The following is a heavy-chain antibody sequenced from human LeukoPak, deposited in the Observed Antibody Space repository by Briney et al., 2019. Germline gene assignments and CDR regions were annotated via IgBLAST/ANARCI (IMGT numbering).Heavy chain of an antibody. CDR1: GFTFSSYA. V-gene: IGHV3-30*01. Sequence: GGSLRLSCAAPGFTFSSYAMHWVRQAPGKGLEWVAVISYDGSNKYYADSVKGRFTISRDNSKNTLYLQMNSLRAEDTAVYYCARDGVIPAAIPNEGWFDPWGQGTLVTVSS. D-gene: IGHD2-2*02. CDR2: ISYDGSNK. CDR3: ARDGVIPAAIPNEGWFDP. J-gene: IGHJ5*02.